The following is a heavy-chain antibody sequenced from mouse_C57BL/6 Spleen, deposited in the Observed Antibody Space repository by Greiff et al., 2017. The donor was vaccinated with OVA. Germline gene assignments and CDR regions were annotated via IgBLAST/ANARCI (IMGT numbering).Heavy chain of an antibody. CDR2: IHPDSGST. CDR3: ARAYGSAYYAMDY. V-gene: IGHV1-64*01. Sequence: QVQLQQSGAELVKPGASVKLSCTASGYTFTSYWMHWVKQRPEQGLEWIGMIHPDSGSTKYAEKFKSKATLTVDKSSSTAYLQLSSLTSEYSAIDYCARAYGSAYYAMDYWGQGTSVTVSS. D-gene: IGHD1-1*01. CDR1: GYTFTSYW. J-gene: IGHJ4*01.